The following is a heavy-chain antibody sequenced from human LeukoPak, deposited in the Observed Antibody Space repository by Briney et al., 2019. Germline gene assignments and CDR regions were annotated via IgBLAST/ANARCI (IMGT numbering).Heavy chain of an antibody. CDR3: ARRGVLRYFDWLNWFDP. V-gene: IGHV4-39*07. Sequence: SETLSLTCTVSGGSISSSNYYWGWIRQPPGNGLERIGSIYYSGSTYYNPSLNSRVTISVDTSKNQFSLKLSSVTAADTAVYYCARRGVLRYFDWLNWFDPWGQGTLVTVSS. CDR2: IYYSGST. CDR1: GGSISSSNYY. D-gene: IGHD3-9*01. J-gene: IGHJ5*02.